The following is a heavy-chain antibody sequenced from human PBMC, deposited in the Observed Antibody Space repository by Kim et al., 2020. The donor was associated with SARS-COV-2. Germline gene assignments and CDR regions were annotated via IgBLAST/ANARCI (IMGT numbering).Heavy chain of an antibody. D-gene: IGHD3-16*01. J-gene: IGHJ5*02. CDR2: IYGDGDST. Sequence: GGSLRLSCAASGFHFRNYAISWVRQAPGKGLEWVSRIYGDGDSTYYADSVAGRFTISRDNSKNTLFFQMTSLRAEDTAVYYCVRSQYKTSLWGCSRPNWFGPWGQGALVTLSS. CDR1: GFHFRNYA. V-gene: IGHV3-23*01. CDR3: VRSQYKTSLWGCSRPNWFGP.